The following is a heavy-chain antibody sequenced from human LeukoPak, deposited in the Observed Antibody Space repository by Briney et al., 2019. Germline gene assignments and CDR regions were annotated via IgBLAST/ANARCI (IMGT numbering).Heavy chain of an antibody. CDR1: GYSISSGYY. V-gene: IGHV4-38-2*02. J-gene: IGHJ4*02. CDR3: AREGQGQGDY. CDR2: IYHSGST. Sequence: SETLSLTCTVSGYSISSGYYWGWIRPSPGKGLEWIGSIYHSGSTYYNSSLKSRVTMSVDTSKNQFSLNLSSVTAADTAVYYCAREGQGQGDYWGQGTLVTVSS.